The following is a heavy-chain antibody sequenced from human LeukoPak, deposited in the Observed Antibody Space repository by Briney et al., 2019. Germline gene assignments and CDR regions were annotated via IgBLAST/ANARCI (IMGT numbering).Heavy chain of an antibody. CDR3: ARTKRNAFDI. V-gene: IGHV3-21*01. J-gene: IGHJ3*02. Sequence: GGSLRLYCAASGFTFSSYSMDWVRPAPGKGLEWVSSISSSSSYIYYADSVKGRFTISRDNAKNSLYLQMNSLRAEDTAVYYCARTKRNAFDIWGQGTMVTVSS. CDR1: GFTFSSYS. CDR2: ISSSSSYI.